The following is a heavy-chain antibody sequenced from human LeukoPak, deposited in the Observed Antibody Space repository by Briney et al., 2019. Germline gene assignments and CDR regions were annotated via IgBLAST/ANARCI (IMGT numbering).Heavy chain of an antibody. CDR3: ASGVGIAVAGHDAFDI. Sequence: KTSETLSLTCAVSGGSISSSNWWSWVRQPPGKGLEWIGEIYHSGSTNYNPSLKSRVTISVDKSKNQFSLKLSSVTAADTAVYYCASGVGIAVAGHDAFDIWGQGTMVTVSS. D-gene: IGHD6-19*01. V-gene: IGHV4-4*02. CDR2: IYHSGST. CDR1: GGSISSSNW. J-gene: IGHJ3*02.